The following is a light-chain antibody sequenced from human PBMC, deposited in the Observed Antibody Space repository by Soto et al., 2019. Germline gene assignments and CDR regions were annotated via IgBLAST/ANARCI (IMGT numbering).Light chain of an antibody. CDR3: QHYKNYPWT. V-gene: IGKV1-8*01. CDR2: GAS. CDR1: QDVGRY. Sequence: AIRMTQSPSSLSASAGDRVAIACRASQDVGRYLAWYQQKPGQAPKLLIYGASTLQSGVPSRFSGGGSGTDFTLTIRCLQSEHFATYYCQHYKNYPWTFGQGTKVEIK. J-gene: IGKJ1*01.